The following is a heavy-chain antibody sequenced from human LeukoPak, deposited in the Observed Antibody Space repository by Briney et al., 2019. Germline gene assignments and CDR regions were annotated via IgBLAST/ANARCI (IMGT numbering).Heavy chain of an antibody. V-gene: IGHV4-59*01. D-gene: IGHD2-15*01. CDR1: GGSISSYY. J-gene: IGHJ4*02. CDR3: ARGVCSGGSCYLSLNY. Sequence: PSETLSLTCTVSGGSISSYYWSWIRQPPGKGLEWIGYIYYSGSTNYNPSLKSRVTISVDTSKNQFSLKLSSVTAADTAVYYCARGVCSGGSCYLSLNYWGQGTLVTVPS. CDR2: IYYSGST.